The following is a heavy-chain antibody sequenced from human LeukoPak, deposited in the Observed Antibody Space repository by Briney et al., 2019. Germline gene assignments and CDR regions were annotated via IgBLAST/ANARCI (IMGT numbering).Heavy chain of an antibody. CDR3: TTYYYDSSGYYYAYYFDY. V-gene: IGHV3-7*01. CDR2: IKQDGSEK. Sequence: GGSLRLSCAASGFTFSSYAMSWVRQAPGKGLEWVANIKQDGSEKYYVDSVKGRFTISRDNAKNSLYLQMNSLRAEDTAVYYCTTYYYDSSGYYYAYYFDYWGQGTLVTVSS. J-gene: IGHJ4*02. D-gene: IGHD3-22*01. CDR1: GFTFSSYA.